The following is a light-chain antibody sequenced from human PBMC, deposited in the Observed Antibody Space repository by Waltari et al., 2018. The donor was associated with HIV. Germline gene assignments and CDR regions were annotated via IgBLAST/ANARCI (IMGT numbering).Light chain of an antibody. V-gene: IGLV3-25*03. J-gene: IGLJ3*02. CDR2: KDS. CDR1: ALPKRV. Sequence: SYELTQPPSVSVSPGQTATITCPGDALPKRVGYWYQQKPGQAPVVVIYKDSDRPSGIPERFSGSSSGTTVTLTISGVQAEDEADYYCQSSDSSGNYWAFGGGTKLTVL. CDR3: QSSDSSGNYWA.